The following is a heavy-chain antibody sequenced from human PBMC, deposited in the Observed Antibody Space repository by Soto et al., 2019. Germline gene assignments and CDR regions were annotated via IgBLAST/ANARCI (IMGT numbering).Heavy chain of an antibody. CDR3: ARGQGFGELLPYYLDY. V-gene: IGHV3-33*01. D-gene: IGHD3-10*01. CDR2: MWFDGNNK. J-gene: IGHJ4*02. CDR1: AFTFSDYG. Sequence: QVQLVESGGGVVQPGRSLRLSCAASAFTFSDYGVHWVRQAPGKGLEWVAGMWFDGNNKYYADSVKGRFTISRDNSKNTLYLHLSSLRVEDTAVYYFARGQGFGELLPYYLDYWGQGTLVTVSS.